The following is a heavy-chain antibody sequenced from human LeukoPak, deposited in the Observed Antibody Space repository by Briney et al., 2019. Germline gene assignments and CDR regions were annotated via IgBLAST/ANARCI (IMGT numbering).Heavy chain of an antibody. Sequence: GGSLRLSCAASGFTVSDNYMNWVRQAPGKGLEWVSVIYSGGSTNYADSVKGRFTISRDNRKNTLYLQMNSLRAEDTAIYYRARDHYGGLDYWGQGTLVTVSS. J-gene: IGHJ4*02. D-gene: IGHD3-10*01. V-gene: IGHV3-53*01. CDR3: ARDHYGGLDY. CDR1: GFTVSDNY. CDR2: IYSGGST.